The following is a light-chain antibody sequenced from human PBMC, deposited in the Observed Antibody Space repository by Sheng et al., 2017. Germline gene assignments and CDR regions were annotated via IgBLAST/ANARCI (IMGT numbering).Light chain of an antibody. CDR3: QXYGSSPPWT. J-gene: IGKJ1*01. CDR2: GAS. CDR1: QSFSASY. Sequence: PGERATLSCRASQSFSASYLTWYPQKPGQPPRLLIYGASTRATGVPDSSVAVGLGTDFTLTISRLEPEDFAXYYCQXYGSSPPWTFGQGTKVEIK. V-gene: IGKV3-20*01.